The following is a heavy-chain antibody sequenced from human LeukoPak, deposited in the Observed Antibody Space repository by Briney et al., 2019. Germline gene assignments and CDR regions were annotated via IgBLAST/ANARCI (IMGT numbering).Heavy chain of an antibody. CDR1: GFTFSSYE. CDR3: AREDVTPFDY. CDR2: VSSSGSTI. V-gene: IGHV3-48*03. J-gene: IGHJ4*02. Sequence: PGGSLRLSCAASGFTFSSYEMNWVRQAPGKGLEWVSYVSSSGSTIYYADSVKGRFTISRDNAKNSLYLQMNSLRAEDTAVYYCAREDVTPFDYWGQGTLVTVSS. D-gene: IGHD3-10*02.